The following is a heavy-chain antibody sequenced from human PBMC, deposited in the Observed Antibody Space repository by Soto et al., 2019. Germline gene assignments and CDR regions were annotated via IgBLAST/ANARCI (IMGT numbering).Heavy chain of an antibody. CDR3: ARDPGYGDPAGFGFDP. V-gene: IGHV1-69*04. CDR1: GWNFSSYT. CDR2: IIPILGIA. D-gene: IGHD4-17*01. Sequence: SVKVSCKASGWNFSSYTISWVRQPPGPGLEWMGRIIPILGIANYAQKFQGRVTITADKSTSTADMELSSLRSEDTAVYYCARDPGYGDPAGFGFDPWGQGTLVTVSS. J-gene: IGHJ5*02.